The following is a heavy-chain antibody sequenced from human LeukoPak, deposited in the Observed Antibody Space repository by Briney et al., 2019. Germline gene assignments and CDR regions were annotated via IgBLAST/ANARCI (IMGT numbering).Heavy chain of an antibody. CDR3: ARHVGYCTNGVCRAANWFDP. CDR1: GGSIRSSSSY. V-gene: IGHV4-39*01. CDR2: GHYSGST. J-gene: IGHJ5*02. Sequence: SETLSLTCTVSGGSIRSSSSYWGWIRQPPGKGLEWIGRGHYSGSTYYNPSLKSRVTISVDTSKNQFSLRLNSVTAADTAVYYCARHVGYCTNGVCRAANWFDPWGQGTLVTVSS. D-gene: IGHD2-8*01.